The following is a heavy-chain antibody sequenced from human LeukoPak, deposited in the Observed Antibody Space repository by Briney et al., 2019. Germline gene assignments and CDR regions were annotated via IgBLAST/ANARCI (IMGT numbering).Heavy chain of an antibody. J-gene: IGHJ4*02. CDR1: GFSFSGYA. V-gene: IGHV3-23*01. CDR3: AKLTTFYYGSGSYSRFDY. D-gene: IGHD3-10*01. Sequence: GGSLRLSCAASGFSFSGYAMSWVGKAPGKGLDGVSRIGGSGGSTHHADSVKGRFTISRDNSKNTLYLQMDSLRVEDTAVYHCAKLTTFYYGSGSYSRFDYWGQGTLVTVSS. CDR2: IGGSGGST.